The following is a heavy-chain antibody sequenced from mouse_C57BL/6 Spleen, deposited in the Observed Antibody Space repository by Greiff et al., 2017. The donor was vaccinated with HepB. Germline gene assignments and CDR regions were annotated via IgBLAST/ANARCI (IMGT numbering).Heavy chain of an antibody. V-gene: IGHV1-55*01. Sequence: QVQLQQPGAELVKPGASVKMSCKASGYTFTSYWVTWVKQRPGQGLEWIGDIYPGSGSTNYNEKFKSKATLTVDTSSSTAYMQLSSLTSEDSAVYYCVSTDYGSSYVDAMDYWGQGTSVTVSS. CDR2: IYPGSGST. J-gene: IGHJ4*01. D-gene: IGHD1-1*01. CDR1: GYTFTSYW. CDR3: VSTDYGSSYVDAMDY.